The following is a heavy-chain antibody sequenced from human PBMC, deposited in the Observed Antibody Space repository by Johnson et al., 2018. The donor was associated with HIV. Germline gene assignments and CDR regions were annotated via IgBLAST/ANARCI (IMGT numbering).Heavy chain of an antibody. D-gene: IGHD3-9*01. CDR1: GFTFSSYA. J-gene: IGHJ3*02. CDR2: ISSSGRTI. V-gene: IGHV3-48*04. CDR3: VREEGNDILTRGDAFDI. Sequence: VQLVESGGGVVQPGRSLRLSCAASGFTFSSYAMHWIRQAPGKGLEWISYISSSGRTIYYVDSVQGRFTISRDNAKNSLYLQMNSLRAEDTAVYYCVREEGNDILTRGDAFDIWGQGTLVTVSS.